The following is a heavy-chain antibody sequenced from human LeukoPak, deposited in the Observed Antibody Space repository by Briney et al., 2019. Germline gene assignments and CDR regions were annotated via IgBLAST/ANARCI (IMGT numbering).Heavy chain of an antibody. Sequence: PGGSLRLSCAASGFTFSSYGMHWVRQAPGKGLEWVAFIRYDGSNKYYADSVKGRFTISRDNSKNTLYLQVNSLRAEDTAVYYCAKDKDDFWSGYSIPDYWGQGTLVTVSS. CDR1: GFTFSSYG. CDR3: AKDKDDFWSGYSIPDY. J-gene: IGHJ4*02. CDR2: IRYDGSNK. D-gene: IGHD3-3*01. V-gene: IGHV3-30*02.